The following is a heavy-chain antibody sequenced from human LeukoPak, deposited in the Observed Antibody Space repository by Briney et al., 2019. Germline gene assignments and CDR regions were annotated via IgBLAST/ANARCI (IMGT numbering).Heavy chain of an antibody. Sequence: GGSLRLSCAASGLTFSKYSMTWVRQAPGKGLEWVSFIDTSSTTMYYTDSVKGRFTISRDNAKNSLYLPMNSLKVEDTAIYYCARDNWVDCWGQGTLVTVSS. CDR1: GLTFSKYS. CDR2: IDTSSTTM. CDR3: ARDNWVDC. J-gene: IGHJ5*01. V-gene: IGHV3-48*04.